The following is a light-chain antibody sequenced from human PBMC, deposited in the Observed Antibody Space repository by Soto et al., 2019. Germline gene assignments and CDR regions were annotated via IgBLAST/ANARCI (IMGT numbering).Light chain of an antibody. V-gene: IGKV1-39*01. Sequence: DIQMTQSPSSLSASVGDRVTITCRASQNIRSYLNWYQQKPGKAPQLLIYATSSLQTGVPSRFSASGSGTDFSLGISGLQPEDSANYYCQQGYSSRWTSGRGTKVEI. CDR3: QQGYSSRWT. CDR2: ATS. CDR1: QNIRSY. J-gene: IGKJ1*01.